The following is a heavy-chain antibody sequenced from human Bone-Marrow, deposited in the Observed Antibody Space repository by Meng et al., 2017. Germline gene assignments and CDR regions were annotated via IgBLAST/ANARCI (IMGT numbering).Heavy chain of an antibody. CDR1: GDSVSSNNAA. Sequence: SCAISGDSVSSNNAAWNWIRQSPSRGLEWLGRTYYRSKWYNDYAVSVKSRITINPDTSKNQFSLQLNSVTPEDTAMYYCARAPHGTGDWDPQDYWGQGTLVTVSS. J-gene: IGHJ4*02. CDR3: ARAPHGTGDWDPQDY. D-gene: IGHD7-27*01. CDR2: TYYRSKWYN. V-gene: IGHV6-1*01.